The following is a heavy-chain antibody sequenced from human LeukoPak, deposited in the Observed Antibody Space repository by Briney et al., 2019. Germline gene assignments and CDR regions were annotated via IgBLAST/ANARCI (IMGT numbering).Heavy chain of an antibody. D-gene: IGHD6-13*01. J-gene: IGHJ4*02. CDR1: GGSFSGYY. V-gene: IGHV4-34*01. CDR3: ARDQAGLDY. CDR2: INHSGST. Sequence: PSETPSLTCAVYGGSFSGYYWSWIRQPPGKGLEWIGEINHSGSTNYNPSLKSRVTISVDTSKNQFSLKLRSVTAADTAVYYCARDQAGLDYWGQGTLVTVSS.